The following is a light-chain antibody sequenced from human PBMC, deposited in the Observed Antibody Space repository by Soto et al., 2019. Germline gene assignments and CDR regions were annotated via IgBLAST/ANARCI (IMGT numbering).Light chain of an antibody. CDR1: SSDVGGYNY. Sequence: QSALTQPASVSGSPGQSITIPCTGTSSDVGGYNYVSWYQQHPGKAPKLIIYDVSNRPSGVSNRFSGSRSGNTASLTISGLQAEDEADYYCSSSTSSSTYVFGTGTKVTVL. CDR2: DVS. J-gene: IGLJ1*01. CDR3: SSSTSSSTYV. V-gene: IGLV2-14*03.